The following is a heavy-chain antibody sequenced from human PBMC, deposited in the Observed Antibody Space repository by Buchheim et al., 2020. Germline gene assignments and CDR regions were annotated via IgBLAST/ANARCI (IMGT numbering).Heavy chain of an antibody. CDR3: ARGGRWLVRGFDY. D-gene: IGHD6-19*01. J-gene: IGHJ4*02. CDR1: GGSFSGYY. CDR2: INHSGST. V-gene: IGHV4-34*01. Sequence: QVQLQQWGAGLLKPSETLSLTCAVYGGSFSGYYWSWIRQPPGKGLEWIGEINHSGSTNYNPSLKSRVTISVYTSKNQFSLKLSSVTAADTAVYYCARGGRWLVRGFDYWGQGTL.